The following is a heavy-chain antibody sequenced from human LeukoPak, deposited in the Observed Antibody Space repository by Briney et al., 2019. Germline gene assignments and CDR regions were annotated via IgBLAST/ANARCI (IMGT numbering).Heavy chain of an antibody. V-gene: IGHV3-21*01. Sequence: PGGSLRLSCAASGFTFSSYSMNWVRQAPGKGLEWVSSISSSSSYIYYADSVKGRFTISRDNAKNSLYLQMNSLRAEDTAVYYCARAGGAAFAFDIWGQGTMVTVSS. D-gene: IGHD6-25*01. CDR2: ISSSSSYI. CDR1: GFTFSSYS. J-gene: IGHJ3*02. CDR3: ARAGGAAFAFDI.